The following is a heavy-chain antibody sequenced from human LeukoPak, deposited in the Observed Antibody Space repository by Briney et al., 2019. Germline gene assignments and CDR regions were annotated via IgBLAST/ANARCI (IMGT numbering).Heavy chain of an antibody. Sequence: ASVKVSCKASGYTFTSYGISWVRQAPGQGLEWMGWISAYNGNTNYAQKLQGRATITRNTSISTAYMELSSLRSEDTAVYYCARGRGDGYNYGYYYYMDVWGKGTTVTVSS. CDR1: GYTFTSYG. V-gene: IGHV1-18*01. CDR2: ISAYNGNT. CDR3: ARGRGDGYNYGYYYYMDV. D-gene: IGHD5-24*01. J-gene: IGHJ6*03.